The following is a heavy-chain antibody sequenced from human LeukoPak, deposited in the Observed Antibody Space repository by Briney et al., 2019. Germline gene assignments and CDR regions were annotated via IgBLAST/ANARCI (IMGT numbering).Heavy chain of an antibody. D-gene: IGHD4-17*01. CDR3: AAPSARSTVTTWSAFDL. CDR1: GYRLTELY. J-gene: IGHJ3*01. CDR2: FDLEDDRG. Sequence: ASVKVSCKGSGYRLTELYIYWVRQAPGEGPEWMGGFDLEDDRGIYAQKFQGRVTMTEDTSTNTAYMELNSLRSEDSAMYYCAAPSARSTVTTWSAFDLWGQGTMVTVSS. V-gene: IGHV1-24*01.